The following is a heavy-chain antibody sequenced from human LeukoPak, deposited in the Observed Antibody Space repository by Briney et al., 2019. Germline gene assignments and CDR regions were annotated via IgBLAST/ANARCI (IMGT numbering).Heavy chain of an antibody. CDR2: IYHSGST. J-gene: IGHJ3*02. CDR3: ARDYRWSGPAGAFDI. Sequence: VTPSETLSLTCTVSGYSIKSGYYWGWIRQPPGQGLEWIGSIYHSGSTYYNPSLKSRVTISVDTSKNQFSLKLSSVTAADTAVYYCARDYRWSGPAGAFDIWGQGTMVTVPS. D-gene: IGHD4-23*01. CDR1: GYSIKSGYY. V-gene: IGHV4-38-2*02.